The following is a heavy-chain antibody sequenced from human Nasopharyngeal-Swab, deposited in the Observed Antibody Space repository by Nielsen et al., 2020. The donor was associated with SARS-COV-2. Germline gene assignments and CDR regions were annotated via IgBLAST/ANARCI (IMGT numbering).Heavy chain of an antibody. D-gene: IGHD3-22*01. V-gene: IGHV4-31*03. J-gene: IGHJ3*02. CDR2: IYYSGST. Sequence: SETLSLTCTVPGGPFSSGSYYWSWIRQPPGKGLEWIGYIYYSGSTYYNPSLKSRVTISVDTSKNQFSLKLSSVTAADTAVYYCARARITMIVVVNAFDIWGQGTMVTVSS. CDR3: ARARITMIVVVNAFDI. CDR1: GGPFSSGSYY.